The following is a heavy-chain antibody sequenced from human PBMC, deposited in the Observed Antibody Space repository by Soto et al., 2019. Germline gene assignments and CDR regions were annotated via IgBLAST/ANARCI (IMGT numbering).Heavy chain of an antibody. CDR3: ARRHIYYYSYYMAV. J-gene: IGHJ6*03. CDR1: GGSTSSYY. D-gene: IGHD2-21*01. CDR2: IYYSGST. V-gene: IGHV4-59*08. Sequence: SETLSLTCTVSGGSTSSYYWSWIRQPPGKGMEWIGYIYYSGSTNYNPSLKSRVTISVDTSKNQFSLKLSSVTAADTAVYYCARRHIYYYSYYMAVWGKGTTVTVSS.